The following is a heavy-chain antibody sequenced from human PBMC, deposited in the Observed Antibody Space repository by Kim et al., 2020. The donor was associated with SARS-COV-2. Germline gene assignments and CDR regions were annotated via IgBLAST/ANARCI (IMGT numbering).Heavy chain of an antibody. CDR3: AREAYAFDI. Sequence: GGSTYYADPVKGRFTISRDNSKNTLYLQMNSLRAEDTAVYYCAREAYAFDIWGQGTMVTVSS. CDR2: GGST. V-gene: IGHV3-66*01. J-gene: IGHJ3*02.